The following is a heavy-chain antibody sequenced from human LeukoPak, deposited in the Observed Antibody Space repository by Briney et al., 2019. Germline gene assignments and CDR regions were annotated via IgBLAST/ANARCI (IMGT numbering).Heavy chain of an antibody. Sequence: PSETLSLTCTASGGSISSTTYYWGWIRQTPGKGLEWIGSIYYSGTTYYSPSLKSRATISVDTSKNQFSLKLTSVTAADTAVYYCARHPLVVPAATYFDYWGPGTLVTVSS. D-gene: IGHD2-2*01. CDR2: IYYSGTT. CDR3: ARHPLVVPAATYFDY. V-gene: IGHV4-39*01. CDR1: GGSISSTTYY. J-gene: IGHJ4*02.